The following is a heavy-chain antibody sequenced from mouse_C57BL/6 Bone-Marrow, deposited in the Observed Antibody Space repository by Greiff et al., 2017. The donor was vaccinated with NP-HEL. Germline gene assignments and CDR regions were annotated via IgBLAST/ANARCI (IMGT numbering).Heavy chain of an antibody. CDR1: GYTFTSYW. V-gene: IGHV1-55*01. Sequence: QVQLQQPGAELVKPGASVKMSCKASGYTFTSYWITWVKQRPGQGLEWIGDIYPGSGSTNYNEKFKSKATLTVDKSSSTAYMQLSSLTYEDSAVYYCVALTTVVAKYFDVWGTGTTVTVSS. D-gene: IGHD1-1*01. CDR2: IYPGSGST. J-gene: IGHJ1*03. CDR3: VALTTVVAKYFDV.